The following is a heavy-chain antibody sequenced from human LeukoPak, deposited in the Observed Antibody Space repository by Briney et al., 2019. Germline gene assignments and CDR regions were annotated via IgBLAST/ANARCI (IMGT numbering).Heavy chain of an antibody. J-gene: IGHJ4*02. Sequence: SETLSLTCTVSGGSISSYYWSWIRQPPGKGLEWIGYIYYSGSTNYSPSLKSRVTISVDTSKNQFSLKLSSVTAADTAVYYCARGLVRGVITSRYFDYWGQGTLVTVSS. V-gene: IGHV4-59*12. CDR1: GGSISSYY. D-gene: IGHD3-10*01. CDR3: ARGLVRGVITSRYFDY. CDR2: IYYSGST.